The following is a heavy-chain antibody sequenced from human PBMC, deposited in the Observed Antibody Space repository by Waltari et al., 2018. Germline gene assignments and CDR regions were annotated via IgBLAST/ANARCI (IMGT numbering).Heavy chain of an antibody. CDR3: ARHRLGYCSGGSCYPYYFDY. V-gene: IGHV4-34*01. CDR1: GGSFSGYY. J-gene: IGHJ4*02. CDR2: INHSGST. D-gene: IGHD2-15*01. Sequence: QVQLQQWGAGLLKPSETLSLTCAVYGGSFSGYYWSWIRQPPGKGVEWIGEINHSGSTNYNPSLKSRVTISVDTSKNQFSLKLSSVTAADTAVYYCARHRLGYCSGGSCYPYYFDYWGQGTLVTVSS.